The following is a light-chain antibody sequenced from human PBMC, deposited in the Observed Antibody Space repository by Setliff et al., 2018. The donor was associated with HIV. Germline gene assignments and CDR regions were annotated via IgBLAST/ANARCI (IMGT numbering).Light chain of an antibody. CDR2: DVS. V-gene: IGLV2-14*01. CDR1: SSDVGGYDY. CDR3: CSYTTSNNGVV. Sequence: SALTQPASVSGSPGQSITISCTGSSSDVGGYDYVSWYQQYPGKAPKLLIFDVSHRRSGISNRFSGSKSDNTASLTISGLQPEDEADYYCCSYTTSNNGVVFGGGTKGTVL. J-gene: IGLJ2*01.